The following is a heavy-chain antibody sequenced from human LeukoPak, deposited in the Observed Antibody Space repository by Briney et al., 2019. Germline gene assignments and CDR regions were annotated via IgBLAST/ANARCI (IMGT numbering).Heavy chain of an antibody. CDR3: AKAISGYCSGGSCRTYYYYGMDV. CDR2: IRYDGSNK. D-gene: IGHD2-15*01. J-gene: IGHJ6*02. V-gene: IGHV3-30*02. CDR1: GFTFSSYG. Sequence: GGSLRLSCAASGFTFSSYGMHWVRQAPGKGLEWVAFIRYDGSNKYYADSVKGRFTISRDNSKNTLCLQMNSLRAEDTAVYYCAKAISGYCSGGSCRTYYYYGMDVWGQGTTVTVSS.